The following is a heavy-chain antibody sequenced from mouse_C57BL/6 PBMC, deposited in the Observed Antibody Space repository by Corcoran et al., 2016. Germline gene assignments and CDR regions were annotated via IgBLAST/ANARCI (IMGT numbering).Heavy chain of an antibody. CDR2: IYPGSGNT. J-gene: IGHJ3*01. CDR3: ARDVAVPFAY. V-gene: IGHV1-66*01. CDR1: GYSFTSYY. Sequence: QVQLQQSGPELVKPGASVKISCKASGYSFTSYYIHWVKQRPGQGLEWIGWIYPGSGNTKYNEKFKGKATLTADTSSSTAYMQLSSLTSEDSAVYYCARDVAVPFAYWGQGSLVTVSA.